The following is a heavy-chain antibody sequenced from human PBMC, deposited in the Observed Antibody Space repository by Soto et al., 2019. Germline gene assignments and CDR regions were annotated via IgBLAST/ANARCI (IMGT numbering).Heavy chain of an antibody. D-gene: IGHD6-19*01. V-gene: IGHV4-30-2*01. CDR1: GDSYSISTYS. CDR3: AGMPYTSGLRFDP. Sequence: SETLSLTCNMSGDSYSISTYSWNWIRQPPGKALQWIGFIYQSGVTSYNPSLASRVSISLDRSNNQCSLKLKSVTAADTALYFCAGMPYTSGLRFDPWGPGTLVTVSS. J-gene: IGHJ5*02. CDR2: IYQSGVT.